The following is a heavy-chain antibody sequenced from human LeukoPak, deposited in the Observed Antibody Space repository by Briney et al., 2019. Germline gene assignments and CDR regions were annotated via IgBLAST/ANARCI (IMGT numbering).Heavy chain of an antibody. V-gene: IGHV4-59*01. CDR2: IYCSGST. CDR1: GGSISSYY. CDR3: ARGYCSGGSCYSYFDY. J-gene: IGHJ4*02. Sequence: SETLSLTCTVSGGSISSYYWSWTRQPPGKGLEWIGYIYCSGSTNYNPSLKSRVTISVDTSKNQFSLKLSSVTAADTAVYYCARGYCSGGSCYSYFDYWGQGTLVTVSS. D-gene: IGHD2-15*01.